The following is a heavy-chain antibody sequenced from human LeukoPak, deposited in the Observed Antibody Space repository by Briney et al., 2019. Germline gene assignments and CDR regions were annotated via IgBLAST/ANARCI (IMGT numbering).Heavy chain of an antibody. CDR2: IYYSGST. D-gene: IGHD3-22*01. V-gene: IGHV4-39*07. J-gene: IGHJ4*02. Sequence: SETLSLTCTVSGGSISSYYWGWIRQPPGKGLEWSGSIYYSGSTYYNPSLKSRVTISVDTSKNQFSLKLSSVTAADTAVYYCARDLPRAYYYDSSGYYDYWGQGTLVTVSS. CDR3: ARDLPRAYYYDSSGYYDY. CDR1: GGSISSYY.